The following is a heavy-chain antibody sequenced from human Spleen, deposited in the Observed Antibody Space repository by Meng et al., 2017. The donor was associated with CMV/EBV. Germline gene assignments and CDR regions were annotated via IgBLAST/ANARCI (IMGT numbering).Heavy chain of an antibody. CDR1: GSTFSAYA. CDR3: AKDPDYRGYELWD. V-gene: IGHV3-30*04. J-gene: IGHJ4*02. CDR2: TSYDGSDE. D-gene: IGHD4-23*01. Sequence: GGSLRLSCAASGSTFSAYAMHWVRQAPGRGLDWVAVTSYDGSDEQYADSVKGRFTISRDNSKNTLYLQMNSLRAEDTAVYYCAKDPDYRGYELWDWGQGTLVTVSS.